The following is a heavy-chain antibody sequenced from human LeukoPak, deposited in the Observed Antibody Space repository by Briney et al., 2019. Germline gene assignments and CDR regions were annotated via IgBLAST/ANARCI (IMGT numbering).Heavy chain of an antibody. CDR3: ARVAVLSGSHQRDAFDI. Sequence: GASVKVSCKASGYTFTSYGISWVRQAPGQGLEWMGWISAYNGNTNYAQKLQGRVTMTTDTSTSTAYMELRSLRSDDTAVYYCARVAVLSGSHQRDAFDIWGQGTMVTVSS. V-gene: IGHV1-18*01. J-gene: IGHJ3*02. CDR2: ISAYNGNT. D-gene: IGHD1-26*01. CDR1: GYTFTSYG.